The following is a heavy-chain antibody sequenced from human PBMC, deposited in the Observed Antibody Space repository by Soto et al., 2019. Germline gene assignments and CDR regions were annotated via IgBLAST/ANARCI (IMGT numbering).Heavy chain of an antibody. V-gene: IGHV3-7*01. D-gene: IGHD4-17*01. Sequence: EVQLVESGGGLVQPGGSLRLSCDTSGFTFSDHWMTWVRQAPGKGLEWVANLNRDGGRKCYSDSVKGRFTISRDNARNSLHLQMNSLGAADTAVYFCARGGGPYAEAESWGQGTLVAVSS. CDR1: GFTFSDHW. J-gene: IGHJ4*02. CDR2: LNRDGGRK. CDR3: ARGGGPYAEAES.